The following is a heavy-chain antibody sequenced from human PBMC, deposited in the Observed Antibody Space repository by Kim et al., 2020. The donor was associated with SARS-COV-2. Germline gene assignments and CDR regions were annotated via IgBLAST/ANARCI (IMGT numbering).Heavy chain of an antibody. CDR3: ARDQAVPASMDV. V-gene: IGHV3-33*05. CDR2: ISYDGSNK. J-gene: IGHJ6*02. CDR1: GFTFSSYG. Sequence: GGSLRLSCAASGFTFSSYGMHWVRQAPGKGLEWVAVISYDGSNKYYADSVKGRFTISRYNSKNTLYLQMNSLRAEDTAVYYCARDQAVPASMDVWGQGTTVTVSS. D-gene: IGHD2-2*01.